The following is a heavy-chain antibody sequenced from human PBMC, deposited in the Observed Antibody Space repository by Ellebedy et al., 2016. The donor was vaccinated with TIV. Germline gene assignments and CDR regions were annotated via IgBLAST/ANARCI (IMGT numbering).Heavy chain of an antibody. D-gene: IGHD7-27*01. CDR1: GFTFSSYW. Sequence: GESLKISXAASGFTFSSYWMTWVRQAPGEGLEWVANIKVDGSEKYYVDSVKGRFTISRDNAKNSLYLQMNSVRAEDTAVYYCARWGWYYYDYWGQGTLVTVSP. V-gene: IGHV3-7*01. J-gene: IGHJ4*02. CDR3: ARWGWYYYDY. CDR2: IKVDGSEK.